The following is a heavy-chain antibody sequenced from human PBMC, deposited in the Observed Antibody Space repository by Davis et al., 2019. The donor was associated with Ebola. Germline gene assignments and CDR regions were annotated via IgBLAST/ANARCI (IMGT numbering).Heavy chain of an antibody. D-gene: IGHD3-3*01. V-gene: IGHV4-61*05. Sequence: MPSETLSLTCTVSGGSISSSSYYWGWIRQPPGKGLEWIGYIYYSGSTNYNPSLKSRVTISVDTSKNQFSLKLSSVTAADTAVYYCARLGRFLEWLLIDYWGQGTLVTVSS. J-gene: IGHJ4*02. CDR2: IYYSGST. CDR1: GGSISSSSYY. CDR3: ARLGRFLEWLLIDY.